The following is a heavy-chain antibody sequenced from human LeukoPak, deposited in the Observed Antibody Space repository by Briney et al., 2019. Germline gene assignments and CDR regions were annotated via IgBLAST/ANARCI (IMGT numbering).Heavy chain of an antibody. J-gene: IGHJ5*02. D-gene: IGHD6-19*01. CDR2: INPSGGST. CDR3: ARDPGTSSGWYNWFDP. CDR1: GYTFSSYY. Sequence: ASVKVSCKASGYTFSSYYIHWVRQAPGQGLEWMGIINPSGGSTSYAQKFQGRVTMTRDMSTSTVYMELSSLRSEDTAVYYCARDPGTSSGWYNWFDPWGQGTLVTVSS. V-gene: IGHV1-46*01.